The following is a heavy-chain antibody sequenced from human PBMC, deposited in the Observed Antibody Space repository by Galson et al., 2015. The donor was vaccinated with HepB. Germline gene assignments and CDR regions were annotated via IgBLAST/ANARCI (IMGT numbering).Heavy chain of an antibody. J-gene: IGHJ4*02. CDR3: ARVLSIIPNSSGYYYFDY. D-gene: IGHD3-22*01. CDR1: GGSISSGGYY. CDR2: IYYSGST. V-gene: IGHV4-31*03. Sequence: LSLTCTVSGGSISSGGYYWSWIRQHPGKGLEWIGYIYYSGSTYYNPSLKSRVTISVDTSKNQFSLKLSSVTAADTAVYYCARVLSIIPNSSGYYYFDYWGQGTLVTVSS.